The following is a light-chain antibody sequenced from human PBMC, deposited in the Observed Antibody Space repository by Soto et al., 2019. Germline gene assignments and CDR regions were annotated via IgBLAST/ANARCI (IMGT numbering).Light chain of an antibody. CDR3: QQSYTIPLT. CDR1: QNIKNY. CDR2: AAS. J-gene: IGKJ1*01. Sequence: DIQMTQSPSSLSASVGDRVTITCRATQNIKNYLVWYQQKPGKAPNLLIYAASTLQSGVPSRFSGSGSGTDFTLTISTLQPEDFATYYCQQSYTIPLTFCQGTKVDIK. V-gene: IGKV1-39*01.